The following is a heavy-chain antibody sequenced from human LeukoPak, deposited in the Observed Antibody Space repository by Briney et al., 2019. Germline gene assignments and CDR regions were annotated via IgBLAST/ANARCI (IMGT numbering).Heavy chain of an antibody. D-gene: IGHD6-13*01. CDR2: IYHSGST. CDR3: ARDIAAAAPY. Sequence: SETLSLTRTVSGYSISSGYYWGWIRQPPGKGLEWIGSIYHSGSTYYNPSLKSRATISVDPSNSQSSLKLSSVTAADTAVYYCARDIAAAAPYWGQGTLVTVSS. J-gene: IGHJ4*02. V-gene: IGHV4-38-2*02. CDR1: GYSISSGYY.